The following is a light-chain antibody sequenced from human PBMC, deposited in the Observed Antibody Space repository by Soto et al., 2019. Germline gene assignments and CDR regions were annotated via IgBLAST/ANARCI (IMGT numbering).Light chain of an antibody. Sequence: IKMTQSTSTLSASVGDRVIITCLASQGIGSWLAWYQQKPGKAPKLLIYKASTLESGVPSRFSGSGSGTDFTLTISSLQPDDFATYYCQQYDTYWTFGHGTTVEIK. CDR1: QGIGSW. J-gene: IGKJ1*01. CDR2: KAS. CDR3: QQYDTYWT. V-gene: IGKV1-5*03.